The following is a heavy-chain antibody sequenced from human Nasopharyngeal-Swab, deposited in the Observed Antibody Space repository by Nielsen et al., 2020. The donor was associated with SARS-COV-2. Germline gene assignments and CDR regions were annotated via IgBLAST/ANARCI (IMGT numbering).Heavy chain of an antibody. CDR3: ARGRDYGDYVDYFDY. CDR2: INHSGST. J-gene: IGHJ4*02. V-gene: IGHV4-34*01. Sequence: WIRQPPGKGLEWIGEINHSGSTSYNPSLKSRVTISVDTSKNQFSLKLSSVTAADTAVYYCARGRDYGDYVDYFDYWGQGTLVTVSS. D-gene: IGHD4-17*01.